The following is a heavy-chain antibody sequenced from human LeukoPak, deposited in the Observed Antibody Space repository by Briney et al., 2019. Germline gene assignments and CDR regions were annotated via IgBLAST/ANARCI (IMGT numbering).Heavy chain of an antibody. CDR3: IKDMGFDLLKDAFDV. CDR2: ISWDSGNM. Sequence: PGGSLRLSCAGAGFSLDDYAMHWVRQPPGKGLEWVSSISWDSGNMACADSVRGRFTISRDNAKNSLFLQMNSLRAEDTALYYCIKDMGFDLLKDAFDVWGQGTMVTVSS. V-gene: IGHV3-9*01. D-gene: IGHD1-26*01. J-gene: IGHJ3*01. CDR1: GFSLDDYA.